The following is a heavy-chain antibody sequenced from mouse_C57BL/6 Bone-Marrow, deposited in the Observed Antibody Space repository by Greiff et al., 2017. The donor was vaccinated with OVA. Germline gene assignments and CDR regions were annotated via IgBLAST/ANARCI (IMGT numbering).Heavy chain of an antibody. D-gene: IGHD1-1*01. J-gene: IGHJ4*01. CDR1: GYAFSSSW. V-gene: IGHV1-82*01. CDR2: IYPGDGDT. CDR3: AYYYGSSYGYYYAMDY. Sequence: VQLQESGPELVKPGASVKISCKASGYAFSSSWMNWVKQRPGKGLEWIGRIYPGDGDTNYNGKFKGKATLTADKSSSTAYMQLSSLTSEDSAVYFCAYYYGSSYGYYYAMDYWGQGTSVTVSS.